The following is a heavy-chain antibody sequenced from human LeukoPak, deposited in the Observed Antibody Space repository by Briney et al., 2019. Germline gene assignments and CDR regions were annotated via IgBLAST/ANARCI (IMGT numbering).Heavy chain of an antibody. CDR2: IGTAGDT. V-gene: IGHV3-13*04. J-gene: IGHJ4*02. CDR1: GFTFSSYD. D-gene: IGHD3-10*01. CDR3: ARVGVYYGSGSYYYYFDY. Sequence: PGGSLRHSCAASGFTFSSYDMHWVRQATGKGLEWVSAIGTAGDTYYPGSVKGRFTISRENAKNSLYLQMNSLRAGDTAVYYCARVGVYYGSGSYYYYFDYWGQGALVTVSS.